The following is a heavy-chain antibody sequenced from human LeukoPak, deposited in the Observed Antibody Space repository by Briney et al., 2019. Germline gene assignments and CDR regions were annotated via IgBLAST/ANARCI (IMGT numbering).Heavy chain of an antibody. CDR1: GYTFTSYY. D-gene: IGHD6-19*01. CDR2: INPSGDST. J-gene: IGHJ4*02. Sequence: ASVKVSCKASGYTFTSYYMHWVRQAPGQGLEWMGIINPSGDSTSYAQKFQGRVTMTRDTSTSTVYMELSSLRSEDTAVYYCAREEVAVAGTGVWDYWGQGTLVTVSS. CDR3: AREEVAVAGTGVWDY. V-gene: IGHV1-46*01.